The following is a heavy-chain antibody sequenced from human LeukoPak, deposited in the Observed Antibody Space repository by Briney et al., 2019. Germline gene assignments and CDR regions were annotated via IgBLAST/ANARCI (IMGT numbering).Heavy chain of an antibody. D-gene: IGHD3-22*01. CDR1: GFTVTTKT. Sequence: GGSLRLSCAASGFTVTTKTMAWVRQAPGGGVECVSVLYSPGSTYYADSVHGRFTISRDTSLNTLFLQMYSLRVEDTAVYYCASARESCIGSTCYEYFHHWGQGTPLRVSS. CDR3: ASARESCIGSTCYEYFHH. V-gene: IGHV3-53*01. J-gene: IGHJ1*01. CDR2: LYSPGST.